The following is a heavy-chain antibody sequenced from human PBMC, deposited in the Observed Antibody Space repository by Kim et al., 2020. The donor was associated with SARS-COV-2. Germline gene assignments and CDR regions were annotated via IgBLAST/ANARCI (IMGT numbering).Heavy chain of an antibody. Sequence: QKFQGRVTMTRDTSISTAYMELSNLGSDDTAVYYCARVQGNPQAPSTFDFWGQGTLVTVSS. V-gene: IGHV1-2*02. J-gene: IGHJ4*02. CDR3: ARVQGNPQAPSTFDF. D-gene: IGHD1-26*01.